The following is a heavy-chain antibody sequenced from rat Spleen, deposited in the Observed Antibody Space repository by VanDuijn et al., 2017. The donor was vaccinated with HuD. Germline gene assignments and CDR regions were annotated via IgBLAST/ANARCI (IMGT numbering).Heavy chain of an antibody. D-gene: IGHD1-12*02. CDR1: GFSLTNNG. CDR2: ITRGGHH. J-gene: IGHJ3*01. CDR3: TRDHSYWGSYYPGGFAY. Sequence: QVQLKESGPGLVQPSQTLSLTCSVSGFSLTNNGVSWVRQPPGKGLEWIGTITRGGHHYYDSPLKSRLSISRDTSKSQIFLKMSSLKNDDTAIYFCTRDHSYWGSYYPGGFAYWGQGTLVTVSS. V-gene: IGHV2S12*01.